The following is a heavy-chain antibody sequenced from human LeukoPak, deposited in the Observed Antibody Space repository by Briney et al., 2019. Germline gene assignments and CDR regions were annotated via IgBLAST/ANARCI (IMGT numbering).Heavy chain of an antibody. V-gene: IGHV1-18*01. CDR3: ARVTALYYYMDV. Sequence: GASVKVSCKASGYTFTSYGISWVRQAPGQGLEWMGWISTYKGNTNYAQKLQGRVTMNTDTSTSTVYMELRSLRSDDTAVYYCARVTALYYYMDVWGKGTTVTVSS. CDR2: ISTYKGNT. J-gene: IGHJ6*03. CDR1: GYTFTSYG.